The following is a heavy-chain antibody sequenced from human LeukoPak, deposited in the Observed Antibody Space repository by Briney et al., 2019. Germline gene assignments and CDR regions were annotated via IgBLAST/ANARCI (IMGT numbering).Heavy chain of an antibody. CDR2: IDYSRDT. CDR3: ARNGPHYYDKSGYLDS. CDR1: GGSISSYY. V-gene: IGHV4-59*03. Sequence: SETLSLTFTVSGGSISSYYWSWIRQPPGKGLEWIGNIDYSRDTNYNPSLRSRVTILVDKSRNQFSLKLNSVTAADTAVYYCARNGPHYYDKSGYLDSWGQGTLVTVSS. D-gene: IGHD3-22*01. J-gene: IGHJ4*02.